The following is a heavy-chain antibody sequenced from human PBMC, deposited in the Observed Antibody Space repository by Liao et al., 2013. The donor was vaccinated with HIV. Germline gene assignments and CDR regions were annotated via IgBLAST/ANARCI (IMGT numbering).Heavy chain of an antibody. D-gene: IGHD1-26*01. J-gene: IGHJ4*02. CDR1: GGSISSYY. V-gene: IGHV4-59*01. CDR3: ARGAGHFDY. Sequence: QVSLRESGPGLVKPSETLSLTCSVSGGSISSYYWSWIRQSPGKGLEWIAYVSSSGGTNYNPSLKSRVTMSLDTSRNQFSLKLNSVTAADTALYYCARGAGHFDYWGQGTLVIVSS. CDR2: VSSSGGT.